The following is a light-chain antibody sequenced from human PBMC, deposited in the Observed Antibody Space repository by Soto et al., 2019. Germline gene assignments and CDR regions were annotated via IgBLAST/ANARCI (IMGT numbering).Light chain of an antibody. V-gene: IGKV3-20*01. CDR1: QSVYSNQ. CDR3: QQYATAPQT. CDR2: GAS. J-gene: IGKJ1*01. Sequence: EFVLTQSPGTLSLSPGERATLSCRASQSVYSNQLAWYQQKPGQAPRLLIYGASSRATGIPDRFSGSGSGTDFTLTITRLEPEDFAVYYCQQYATAPQTFGQGTKVEIK.